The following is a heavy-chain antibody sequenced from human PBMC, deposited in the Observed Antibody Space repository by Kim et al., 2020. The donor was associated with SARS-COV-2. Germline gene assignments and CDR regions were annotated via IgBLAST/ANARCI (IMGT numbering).Heavy chain of an antibody. CDR1: GGSISSSSYY. CDR3: ARGPHWFDP. CDR2: IYYSGST. Sequence: SETLSLTCTVSGGSISSSSYYWGWIRQPPGKGLEWIGSIYYSGSTYYNPSLKSRVTISVDTSKNQFSLKLSSVTAADTAVYYCARGPHWFDPWGQGTLVTVSS. J-gene: IGHJ5*02. V-gene: IGHV4-39*01.